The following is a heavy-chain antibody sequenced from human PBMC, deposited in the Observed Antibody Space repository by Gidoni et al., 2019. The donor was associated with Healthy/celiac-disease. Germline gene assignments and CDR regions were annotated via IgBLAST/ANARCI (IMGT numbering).Heavy chain of an antibody. CDR2: ISYDGSNK. Sequence: QVQLVESGGGVVQPGRSLRLSRAASGFTFSSYGMHWFRQAPGKGLEWVAVISYDGSNKYYADSVKGRFTISRDNSKNTLYLQMNSLRAEDTAVYYCAKDWPLTTVTTALVWGQGTLVTVSS. J-gene: IGHJ4*02. CDR3: AKDWPLTTVTTALV. V-gene: IGHV3-30*18. D-gene: IGHD4-17*01. CDR1: GFTFSSYG.